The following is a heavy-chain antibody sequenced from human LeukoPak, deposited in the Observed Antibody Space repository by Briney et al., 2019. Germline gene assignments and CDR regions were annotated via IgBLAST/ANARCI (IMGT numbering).Heavy chain of an antibody. V-gene: IGHV3-30*04. D-gene: IGHD1-26*01. CDR2: ISYDGSTK. J-gene: IGHJ4*02. Sequence: PGRSLRLSCAASGFTFSSYAIHWVRQAPGKGLEWVALISYDGSTKHSTDSVKGRFTISRDNSKNTLYLQMNSLRAEDTAVYYCARDGGSYYLSYYFDYWGQGTLVTVSS. CDR3: ARDGGSYYLSYYFDY. CDR1: GFTFSSYA.